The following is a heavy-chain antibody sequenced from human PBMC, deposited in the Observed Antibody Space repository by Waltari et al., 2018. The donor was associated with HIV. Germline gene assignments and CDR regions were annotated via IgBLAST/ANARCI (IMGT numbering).Heavy chain of an antibody. J-gene: IGHJ4*02. D-gene: IGHD5-12*01. CDR1: GFTFSSFW. CDR2: ISSDGRAT. Sequence: EVQLVESGGGLVQPGGSQRVSCEASGFTFSSFWMHWVRQLPGKGLEWVARISSDGRATTYVDSVKGRFTVSRDNAKNTLSLQMNSLRAEDTAVYYCARGVTVATITPFDQWGQGTLVTVSS. CDR3: ARGVTVATITPFDQ. V-gene: IGHV3-74*01.